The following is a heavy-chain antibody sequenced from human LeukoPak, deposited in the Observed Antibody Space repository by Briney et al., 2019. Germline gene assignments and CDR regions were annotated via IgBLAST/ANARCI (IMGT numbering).Heavy chain of an antibody. CDR1: GFTFSSYW. CDR3: ARGQWLGTGLWWFDP. CDR2: INSDGSST. D-gene: IGHD6-19*01. J-gene: IGHJ5*02. V-gene: IGHV3-74*01. Sequence: GGSLRLSCAASGFTFSSYWMHWVRQAPGKGLVWVSRINSDGSSTSYADSVKGRFTISRDNAKNSLYLQMNSLRVEDTAVYFCARGQWLGTGLWWFDPWGQGTLVTVSS.